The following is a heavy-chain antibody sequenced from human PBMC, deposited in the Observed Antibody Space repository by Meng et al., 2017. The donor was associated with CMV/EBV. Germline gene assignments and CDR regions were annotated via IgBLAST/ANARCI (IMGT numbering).Heavy chain of an antibody. V-gene: IGHV1-69*05. J-gene: IGHJ6*02. D-gene: IGHD3-22*01. CDR2: IIPIFGTA. Sequence: SVKVSCKASGGTFSSYAISWVRQAPGHGLEWMGGIIPIFGTANYAQEFQGRVTITTDGSTSTAYMELSSLRSEDTAVYYCARESYYSDSSGYYWANGMDVWGQGTTVTVSS. CDR1: GGTFSSYA. CDR3: ARESYYSDSSGYYWANGMDV.